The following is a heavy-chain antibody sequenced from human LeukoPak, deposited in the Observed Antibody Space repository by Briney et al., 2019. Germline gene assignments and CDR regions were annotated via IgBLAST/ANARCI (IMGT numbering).Heavy chain of an antibody. CDR2: INHNGST. D-gene: IGHD3-10*01. V-gene: IGHV4-34*01. J-gene: IGHJ4*02. Sequence: ASETLSLTCAVYGGSFSGYYWSRIRQPPGKGLEWIGEINHNGSTNYNPSLKSRVTISVDTSKNQFSLKLSSVTAADTAVYYCARESGPFGFDYWGQGTLVTVSS. CDR1: GGSFSGYY. CDR3: ARESGPFGFDY.